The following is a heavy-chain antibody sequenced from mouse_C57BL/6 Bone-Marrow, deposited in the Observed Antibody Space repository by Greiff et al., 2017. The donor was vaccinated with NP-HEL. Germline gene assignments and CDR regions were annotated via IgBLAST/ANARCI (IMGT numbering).Heavy chain of an antibody. J-gene: IGHJ4*01. CDR1: GYTFTCSC. CDR3: ARRSRGDY. CDR2: INPSSGYT. V-gene: IGHV1-7*01. Sequence: VPLPQSGADLAHPVASVTLSCTASGYTFTCSCLHWLNHRPVQGLEWIGYINPSSGYTKYNQKFKDKATLTADKSSSTAYMQLSSLTYEDSAVYYCARRSRGDYWGQGTSVTVSS.